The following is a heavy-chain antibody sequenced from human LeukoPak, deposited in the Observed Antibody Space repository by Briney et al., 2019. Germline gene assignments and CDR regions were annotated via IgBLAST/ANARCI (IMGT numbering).Heavy chain of an antibody. CDR3: AKDRPYCFYGRLYRFDY. CDR2: IRSGGSNK. D-gene: IGHD2-21*01. V-gene: IGHV3-30*02. CDR1: GFTFSLYG. Sequence: GGSLRLSCAASGFTFSLYGMHWVRQAPGKGLEWVAFIRSGGSNKYYLDSVKGRFTISRDNSENTLYLQMNSLRPEDTAVYYCAKDRPYCFYGRLYRFDYWGQGILVTVSS. J-gene: IGHJ4*02.